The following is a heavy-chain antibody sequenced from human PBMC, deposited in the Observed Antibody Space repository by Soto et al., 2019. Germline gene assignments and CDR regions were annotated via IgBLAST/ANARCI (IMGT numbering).Heavy chain of an antibody. J-gene: IGHJ4*02. D-gene: IGHD3-22*01. CDR2: IYASGST. Sequence: ETLSLTCTVSGGSIIIYYWSWIRQPAGKGLEWIGRIYASGSTNYNPSLESRVTMSVDTSRNQFSLRLNSVTAADTAVYYCARDKSQSSGYYYPFDYWGPGTLVTVSS. V-gene: IGHV4-4*07. CDR1: GGSIIIYY. CDR3: ARDKSQSSGYYYPFDY.